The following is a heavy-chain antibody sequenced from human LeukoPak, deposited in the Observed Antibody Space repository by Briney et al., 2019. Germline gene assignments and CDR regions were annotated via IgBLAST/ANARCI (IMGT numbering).Heavy chain of an antibody. Sequence: PGGSLRLSCVASGFMFDDFTLHWVRQAPGKGLEWVALINWDGGSTYYAGSVKGRFTVSRDNSKNSLYLQMNRLRPEDTAFYYCAKGDEDSPMKFYHWGQGPLVRVSS. CDR2: INWDGGST. D-gene: IGHD5-18*01. V-gene: IGHV3-43*01. J-gene: IGHJ4*02. CDR3: AKGDEDSPMKFYH. CDR1: GFMFDDFT.